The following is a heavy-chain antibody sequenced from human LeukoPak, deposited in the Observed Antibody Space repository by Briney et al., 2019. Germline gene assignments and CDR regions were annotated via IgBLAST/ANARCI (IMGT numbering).Heavy chain of an antibody. CDR3: AKDPYGSGMNWFDP. CDR2: ISYDGSNK. V-gene: IGHV3-30*18. D-gene: IGHD3-10*01. Sequence: PGRSLRLSCAASRFTSSSYGMHWVRQAPGKGLEWVAVISYDGSNKYYADSVKGRFTISRDNSKNTLYLQMNSLRAEDTAVYYSAKDPYGSGMNWFDPWGQGTLVIVSS. J-gene: IGHJ5*02. CDR1: RFTSSSYG.